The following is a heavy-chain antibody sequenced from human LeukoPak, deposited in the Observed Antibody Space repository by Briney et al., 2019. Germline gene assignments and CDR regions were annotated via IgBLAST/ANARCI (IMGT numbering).Heavy chain of an antibody. J-gene: IGHJ4*02. CDR1: VGTFTIYA. D-gene: IGHD6-19*01. CDR3: ARAVAVAGNSDFDY. V-gene: IGHV1-69*13. Sequence: SVTVSFTSSVGTFTIYAISWVRQAPGQGLEWMGGIIPIFGTANYAQKFQGRVTITADESTSTAYMELSSLRSEDTAVYYCARAVAVAGNSDFDYWGQGTLVTVSS. CDR2: IIPIFGTA.